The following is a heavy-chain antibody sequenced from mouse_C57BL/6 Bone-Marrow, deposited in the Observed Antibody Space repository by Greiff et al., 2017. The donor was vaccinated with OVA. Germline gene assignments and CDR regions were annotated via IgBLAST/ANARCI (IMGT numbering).Heavy chain of an antibody. CDR3: ARWGPYGNAMDY. Sequence: VKLQQSGPELVKPGASVKISCKASGYAFSSSWMNWVKQRPGKGLEWIGRIYPGDGDTNYNGKFKGKATLTADKSSSTAYMQLSSLTSEDSAVYFCARWGPYGNAMDYWGQGTSVTVSS. CDR2: IYPGDGDT. J-gene: IGHJ4*01. V-gene: IGHV1-82*01. D-gene: IGHD1-1*01. CDR1: GYAFSSSW.